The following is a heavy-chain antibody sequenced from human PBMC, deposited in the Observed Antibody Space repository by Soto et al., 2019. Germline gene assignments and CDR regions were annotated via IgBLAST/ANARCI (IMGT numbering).Heavy chain of an antibody. CDR2: IYNGGST. V-gene: IGHV4-30-4*01. J-gene: IGHJ4*02. Sequence: QVQLHESGPGLVKPSQTLSLTCTVSGDSISRGDSAWSWIRQSPGEGLEWIGHIYNGGSTYNNPSLNSRLSISVDVSKNQFSLQLSSVTAADTALYYCARGPSEDKVDYWGQGTLVTVSS. CDR1: GDSISRGDSA. D-gene: IGHD2-15*01. CDR3: ARGPSEDKVDY.